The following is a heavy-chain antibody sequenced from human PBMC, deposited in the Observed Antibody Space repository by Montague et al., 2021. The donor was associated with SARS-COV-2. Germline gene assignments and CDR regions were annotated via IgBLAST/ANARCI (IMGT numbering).Heavy chain of an antibody. Sequence: SKTLSLTCTVSGGSISSNNYYWDWIRQPPGKGLEWIGYFSRSGGSNYSPSLRSRVTISLVTSRSQFSLQLSSVTAADTAFYYCARLTQLGYCSSASCSPALYFDYWGQGFLVSVSS. J-gene: IGHJ4*02. CDR2: FSRSGGS. CDR1: GGSISSNNYY. D-gene: IGHD2-15*01. CDR3: ARLTQLGYCSSASCSPALYFDY. V-gene: IGHV4-61*05.